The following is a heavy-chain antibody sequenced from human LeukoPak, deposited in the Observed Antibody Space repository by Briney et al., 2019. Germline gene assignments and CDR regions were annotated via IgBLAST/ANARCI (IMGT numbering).Heavy chain of an antibody. J-gene: IGHJ4*03. D-gene: IGHD2-15*01. CDR2: INGDGRST. V-gene: IGHV3-74*01. Sequence: RLSXXASGFTFRSXXMHWVRQAPGKGLEWVSXINGDGRSTNYADFVRGRFTISRDNAKNTLYLEVNSLRAEDTAVYYCARDQLYCSGGYXYFXXWG. CDR3: ARDQLYCSGGYXYFXX. CDR1: GFTFRSXX.